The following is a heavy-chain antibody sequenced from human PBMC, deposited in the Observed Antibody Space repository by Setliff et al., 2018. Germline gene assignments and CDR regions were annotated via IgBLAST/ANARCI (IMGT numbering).Heavy chain of an antibody. Sequence: GESLKISCKASGYSFPSYWIGWVRQVPGKGLEWMGIIYPGDSHTRYSPSFQGQVTISADKSILTAFLQWTDLKASDSAMYYCARLGRNNSTPPGDYWGQGTLVTVSS. CDR2: IYPGDSHT. CDR3: ARLGRNNSTPPGDY. J-gene: IGHJ4*02. D-gene: IGHD6-13*01. CDR1: GYSFPSYW. V-gene: IGHV5-51*01.